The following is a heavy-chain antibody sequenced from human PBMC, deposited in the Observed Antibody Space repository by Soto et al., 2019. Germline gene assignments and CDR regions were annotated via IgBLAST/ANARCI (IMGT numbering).Heavy chain of an antibody. CDR2: ISLSGTST. CDR3: AKGGEGWFFDS. CDR1: GFTFNSYA. J-gene: IGHJ4*02. Sequence: IQLLESGGGLVQPGGSLRLSCATSGFTFNSYAMSWVRQAPGKGLEWVASISLSGTSTYYIDSVKGRFTISRDNSKKTLFLQLESVRPDYSALYYCAKGGEGWFFDSWGQGTLVTVSS. D-gene: IGHD2-15*01. V-gene: IGHV3-23*01.